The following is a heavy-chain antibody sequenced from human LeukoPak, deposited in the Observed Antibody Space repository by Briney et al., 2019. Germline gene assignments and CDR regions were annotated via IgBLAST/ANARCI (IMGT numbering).Heavy chain of an antibody. CDR2: IYYSGST. D-gene: IGHD6-19*01. CDR3: ARGKEGSGWYDYYYGMDV. CDR1: GGSISSVGYY. J-gene: IGHJ6*02. V-gene: IGHV4-31*03. Sequence: SETLSLTCTVSGGSISSVGYYWSWIRQHPGKGLEWSGYIYYSGSTNYNPSLKSRVTISVDTSKNQFSLKLSSVTAADTAVYYCARGKEGSGWYDYYYGMDVWGQGTTVTVSS.